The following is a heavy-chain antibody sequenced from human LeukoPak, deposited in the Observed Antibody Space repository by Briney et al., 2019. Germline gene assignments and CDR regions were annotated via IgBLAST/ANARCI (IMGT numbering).Heavy chain of an antibody. Sequence: SGRSLRLSCVASGFTFSSYGMHWVRQAPGKGLEWVANIKQDGSEKYYVDSVKGRFTISRDNAKNSLYLQMNSLRAEDTAVYYCARVCITMIVVVDAFDIWGQGTMVTVSS. CDR1: GFTFSSYG. CDR3: ARVCITMIVVVDAFDI. CDR2: IKQDGSEK. J-gene: IGHJ3*02. D-gene: IGHD3-22*01. V-gene: IGHV3-7*01.